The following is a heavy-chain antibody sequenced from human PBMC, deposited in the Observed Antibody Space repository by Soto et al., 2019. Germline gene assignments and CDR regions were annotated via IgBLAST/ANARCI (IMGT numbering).Heavy chain of an antibody. CDR1: GGTFSSYA. J-gene: IGHJ2*01. CDR3: ARVVTVVKSFHHWSFDL. CDR2: IIPIFGTA. D-gene: IGHD2-15*01. Sequence: QVQLVQSGAEVKKPGSSVKVSCKASGGTFSSYAISWVRQAPGQGLEWMGGIIPIFGTANYAQKFPGRVTITADESTSTAYMGLSSLRSEDTAVYYCARVVTVVKSFHHWSFDLWGRGTLVPVPS. V-gene: IGHV1-69*12.